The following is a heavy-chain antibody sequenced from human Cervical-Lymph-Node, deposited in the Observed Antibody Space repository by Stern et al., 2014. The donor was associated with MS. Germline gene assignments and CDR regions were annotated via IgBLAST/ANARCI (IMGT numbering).Heavy chain of an antibody. CDR3: ARDTNHYGH. J-gene: IGHJ4*02. CDR1: GFTFSSYG. V-gene: IGHV3-33*01. Sequence: DQLVESGGGVVQPGRSLRLSCAASGFTFSSYGMHWVRQATGKGLEWVAVIWYDGSNKYYADSVKGRFTISRDNSKNTLYLQMNSLRAEDTAVYYCARDTNHYGHWGQGTLVTVSS. CDR2: IWYDGSNK. D-gene: IGHD4-17*01.